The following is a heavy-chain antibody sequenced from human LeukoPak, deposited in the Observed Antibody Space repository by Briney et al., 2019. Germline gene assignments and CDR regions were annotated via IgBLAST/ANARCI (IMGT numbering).Heavy chain of an antibody. D-gene: IGHD6-6*01. CDR2: IYYSGST. J-gene: IGHJ5*02. Sequence: SETLSLTCTVSGGSISSYYWSWIRQHPGKGLEWIGYIYYSGSTYYNPSLKSRVTISVDTSKNQFSLKLSSVTAADTAVYYCARGEASIAAFDPWGQGTLVTVSS. CDR3: ARGEASIAAFDP. V-gene: IGHV4-59*06. CDR1: GGSISSYY.